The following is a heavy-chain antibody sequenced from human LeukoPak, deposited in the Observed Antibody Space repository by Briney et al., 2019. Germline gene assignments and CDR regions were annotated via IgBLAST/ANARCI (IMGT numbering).Heavy chain of an antibody. CDR1: GYSFADYY. J-gene: IGHJ4*02. CDR2: IKPNSGGT. Sequence: ASVKVSCKASGYSFADYYMHWVRQAPGQGLEWMGWIKPNSGGTRSAQKFQGRVTMTRDTSISTAYMELSSLRSDDTAVYYCARELAAAGLSLDYWGQGTLVTVSS. D-gene: IGHD6-13*01. V-gene: IGHV1-2*02. CDR3: ARELAAAGLSLDY.